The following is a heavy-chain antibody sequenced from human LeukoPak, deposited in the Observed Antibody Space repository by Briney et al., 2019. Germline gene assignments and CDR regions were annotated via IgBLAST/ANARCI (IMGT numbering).Heavy chain of an antibody. J-gene: IGHJ4*02. V-gene: IGHV3-7*03. CDR2: IKPDGSEE. CDR3: AKDKYSSSWDYFDY. D-gene: IGHD6-13*01. CDR1: GFTFRTYW. Sequence: GGSLRLSCAASGFTFRTYWMTWVRQAPGKGLEWVANIKPDGSEEYYVDSMKGRFTISRDNAKNSLYLQMNSLRAEDTALYYCAKDKYSSSWDYFDYWGQGTLVTVSS.